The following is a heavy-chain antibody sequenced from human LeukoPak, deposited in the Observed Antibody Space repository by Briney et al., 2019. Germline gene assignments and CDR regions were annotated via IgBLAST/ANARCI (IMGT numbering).Heavy chain of an antibody. Sequence: SETLSLTCTVSGGSISSYYWSWIRQPPGKGLEWIGYIYYSGSTNYNPSLKSRVTISVDTSKNQFSLKLSSVTAADTAVYYCARGRRITMIVVVTPNWYFDLWGRGTLVTVSS. V-gene: IGHV4-59*12. D-gene: IGHD3-22*01. CDR2: IYYSGST. J-gene: IGHJ2*01. CDR1: GGSISSYY. CDR3: ARGRRITMIVVVTPNWYFDL.